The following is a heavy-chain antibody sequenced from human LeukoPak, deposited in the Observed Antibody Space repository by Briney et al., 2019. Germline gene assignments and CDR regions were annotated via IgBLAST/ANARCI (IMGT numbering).Heavy chain of an antibody. Sequence: SQTLSLTCAISGDSVSSNSAAWNWIRQSPSRGLEWLGWTHYRSKWYNDYAVSVKSRITINPDTSKNQFSLQLNSVTPEDTAVYYCARGRGYSYGYSIVLYYYMDVWGKGTTVTVSS. CDR1: GDSVSSNSAA. V-gene: IGHV6-1*01. J-gene: IGHJ6*03. CDR3: ARGRGYSYGYSIVLYYYMDV. CDR2: THYRSKWYN. D-gene: IGHD5-18*01.